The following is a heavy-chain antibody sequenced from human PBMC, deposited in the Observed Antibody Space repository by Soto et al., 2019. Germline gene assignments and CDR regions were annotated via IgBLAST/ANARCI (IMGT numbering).Heavy chain of an antibody. J-gene: IGHJ4*02. CDR2: ITGSGGDT. CDR1: GFTFSSCA. V-gene: IGHV3-23*01. Sequence: EVQLLESGGGLVQPGGSLRLSCAASGFTFSSCAMSWVRQSPGKGLEWVAAITGSGGDTYHADSVKGRFTISRENTKNTLYLQMNSLKAEDTAVYYCAKGSASSRPYYFDCWGQGTLVTVSS. CDR3: AKGSASSRPYYFDC. D-gene: IGHD2-2*01.